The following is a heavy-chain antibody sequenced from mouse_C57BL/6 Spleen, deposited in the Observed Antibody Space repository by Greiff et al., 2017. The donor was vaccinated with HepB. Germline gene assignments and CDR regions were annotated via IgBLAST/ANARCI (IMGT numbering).Heavy chain of an antibody. CDR1: GYAFTNYL. J-gene: IGHJ1*03. CDR3: ARWSNYYGSSYDWYFDV. Sequence: VQLQQSGAELVRPGTSVKVSCKASGYAFTNYLIEWVKQRPGQGLEWIGVINPGSGGTNYNEKFKGKATLTADKSSSTAYMQLSSLTSEDSAVYYCARWSNYYGSSYDWYFDVWGTGTTVTVSS. V-gene: IGHV1-54*01. D-gene: IGHD1-1*01. CDR2: INPGSGGT.